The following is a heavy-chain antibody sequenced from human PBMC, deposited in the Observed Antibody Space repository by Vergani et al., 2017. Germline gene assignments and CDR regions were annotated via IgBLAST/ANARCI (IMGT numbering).Heavy chain of an antibody. Sequence: EVQLVESGGGLVPPGRSLRLSCAASGFSFGDYAMTWVRQAPGKGLEWVAFIRNKAYGGTTEYAASVKGRFTISRDDSKRLAYLQLSGLKTEDTAVYYCARDXGIAAAGTLYYFDYWGQGTLVTVSS. D-gene: IGHD6-13*01. CDR2: IRNKAYGGTT. CDR3: ARDXGIAAAGTLYYFDY. J-gene: IGHJ4*02. CDR1: GFSFGDYA. V-gene: IGHV3-49*04.